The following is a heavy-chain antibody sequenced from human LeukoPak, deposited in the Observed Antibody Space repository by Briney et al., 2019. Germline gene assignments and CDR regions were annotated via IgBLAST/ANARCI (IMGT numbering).Heavy chain of an antibody. CDR3: ARMLRKWEHSCMDV. J-gene: IGHJ6*03. V-gene: IGHV3-21*01. CDR2: ISSSSSYI. CDR1: GFTFSSYS. Sequence: GGSLRLSCAASGFTFSSYSMNWVRQAPGKGLEWVSSISSSSSYIYYADSVKGRFTISRDNAKNSLYLQMNSLRAEDTAVYYCARMLRKWEHSCMDVWGKGTTVTVSS. D-gene: IGHD1-26*01.